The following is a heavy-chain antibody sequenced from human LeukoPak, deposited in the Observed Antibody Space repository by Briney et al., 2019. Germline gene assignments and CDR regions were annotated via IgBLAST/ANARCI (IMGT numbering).Heavy chain of an antibody. CDR1: GGTFSSYT. CDR2: IIPILGIA. Sequence: ASVKVSGKASGGTFSSYTISWVRQAPGQGLEWMGRIIPILGIANYAQKFQGRVTITADKSTSTAYMELSSLRSEDTAVYYCARERFSRVARSFDYWGQGTLVTVSS. D-gene: IGHD3-3*01. CDR3: ARERFSRVARSFDY. V-gene: IGHV1-69*04. J-gene: IGHJ4*02.